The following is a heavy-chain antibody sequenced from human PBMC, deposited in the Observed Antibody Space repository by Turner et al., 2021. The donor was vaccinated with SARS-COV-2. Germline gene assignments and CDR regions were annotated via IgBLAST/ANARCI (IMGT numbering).Heavy chain of an antibody. J-gene: IGHJ4*02. Sequence: QLQLQESGPGLVKPSETLSLTCTVSGASVNNSDYYWAWIRPPPEKGLEWIGNSYYSGTTYYNPSLKSRVTSSVDKSKNQFSLKLTSVTAADTAVYFCARDTRGVPLWVDSWGQGTLVTVSS. CDR1: GASVNNSDYY. CDR2: SYYSGTT. D-gene: IGHD2-2*01. CDR3: ARDTRGVPLWVDS. V-gene: IGHV4-39*02.